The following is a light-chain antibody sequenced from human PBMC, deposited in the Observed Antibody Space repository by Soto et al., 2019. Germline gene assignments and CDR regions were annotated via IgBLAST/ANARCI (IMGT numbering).Light chain of an antibody. J-gene: IGKJ1*01. CDR3: QQYNTYSVT. CDR1: QSINNC. CDR2: WAS. V-gene: IGKV1-5*03. Sequence: DIPMTQSPSTLSASVGDRVTITCRASQSINNCLAWYQQKLGRAPKLLIYWASSLESGVPSRFSGSGSGTEFTLTISSLQPDDFATYYCQQYNTYSVTFGQGTKVEIK.